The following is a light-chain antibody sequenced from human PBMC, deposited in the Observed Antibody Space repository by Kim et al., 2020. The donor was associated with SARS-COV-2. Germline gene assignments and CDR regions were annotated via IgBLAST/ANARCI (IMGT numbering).Light chain of an antibody. CDR2: DAS. CDR1: QDISNY. Sequence: DIQMTQSPSSLSASVVYRVTITCQASQDISNYLNWYQQKPGKAPKLLIYDASNLETGVPSRFSGSGSGTDFTFTISSLQPEDIATYYCQQYDNLLMYTFGQGTKLEI. V-gene: IGKV1-33*01. J-gene: IGKJ2*01. CDR3: QQYDNLLMYT.